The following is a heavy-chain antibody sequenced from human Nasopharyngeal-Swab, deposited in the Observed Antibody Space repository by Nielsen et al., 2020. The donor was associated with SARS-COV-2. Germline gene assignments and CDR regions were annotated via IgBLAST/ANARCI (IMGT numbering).Heavy chain of an antibody. CDR2: VYPGNSEV. Sequence: GESLKISCMASGYSFVNHWIGWVRQKPGKGLEWMGMVYPGNSEVAYSPSFQGQVTISADKSMNTAYLQWRNLRASDTAMYFCARRAARDGYNYEVDPWGQGTLVTVSS. J-gene: IGHJ5*02. CDR3: ARRAARDGYNYEVDP. D-gene: IGHD5-24*01. CDR1: GYSFVNHW. V-gene: IGHV5-51*01.